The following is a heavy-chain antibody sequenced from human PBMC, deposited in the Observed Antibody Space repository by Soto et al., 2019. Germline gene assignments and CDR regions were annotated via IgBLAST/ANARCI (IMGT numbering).Heavy chain of an antibody. CDR2: ISAYNGNT. V-gene: IGHV1-18*04. D-gene: IGHD4-17*01. J-gene: IGHJ5*02. CDR3: ARVATRVTTAAWFDP. CDR1: GYTFTSYG. Sequence: ASVKVSCKASGYTFTSYGIIWVRQAPGQGLEWMGWISAYNGNTNYAQKLQGRVTMTTDTSTSTAYMELRRLRSDDTAVYYCARVATRVTTAAWFDPWGQGTLVTVSS.